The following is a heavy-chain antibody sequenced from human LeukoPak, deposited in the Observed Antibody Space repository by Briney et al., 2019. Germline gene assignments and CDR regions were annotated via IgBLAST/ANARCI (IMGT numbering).Heavy chain of an antibody. CDR1: GFTFRNYG. D-gene: IGHD3-16*01. CDR2: IWYDGSNK. J-gene: IGHJ5*02. Sequence: HPGGSLRLSCTASGFTFRNYGMNWVRQAPGKGLEWVAGIWYDGSNKDYVDSVKGRFTISRDNSKNTLYLEMNSLTAGDTAVYYCATGGARWFDPWGQGTLVTVSS. CDR3: ATGGARWFDP. V-gene: IGHV3-33*01.